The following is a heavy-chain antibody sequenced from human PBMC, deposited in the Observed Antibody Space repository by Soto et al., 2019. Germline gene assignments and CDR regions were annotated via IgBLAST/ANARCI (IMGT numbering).Heavy chain of an antibody. J-gene: IGHJ4*02. Sequence: AGGSLRLSCAASGFSFSSLAMSWVRQAPGKGLEWVSSISGRGVDTLYADSVRGRFTISRDNSRNTLYLQVNSLRAEDTAVYYCAKDQTDVTLFDYWGQGTLVTVSS. CDR1: GFSFSSLA. V-gene: IGHV3-23*01. D-gene: IGHD2-21*02. CDR3: AKDQTDVTLFDY. CDR2: ISGRGVDT.